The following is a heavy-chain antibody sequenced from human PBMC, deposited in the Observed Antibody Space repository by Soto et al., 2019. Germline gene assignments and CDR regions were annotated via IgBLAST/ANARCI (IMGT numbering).Heavy chain of an antibody. Sequence: QVQLVESGGGVVQPGRSLRLSCGASGFIFSSYGMHWVRQAPGKGLEWVAVIWYDGSNKYYADSVKGRFTISRDNSKNTLYLKMNSLRAEDTAVYSRARGYAGNAAAFDYWGQGTLVTVSS. V-gene: IGHV3-33*01. J-gene: IGHJ4*02. CDR1: GFIFSSYG. D-gene: IGHD6-13*01. CDR2: IWYDGSNK. CDR3: ARGYAGNAAAFDY.